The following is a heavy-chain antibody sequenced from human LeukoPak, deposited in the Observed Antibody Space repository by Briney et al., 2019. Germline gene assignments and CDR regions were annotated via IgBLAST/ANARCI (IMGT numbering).Heavy chain of an antibody. CDR2: ISWNSGSI. D-gene: IGHD3-16*01. V-gene: IGHV3-9*01. CDR3: ARGGGLDV. CDR1: GFTFDDYA. Sequence: PGGSLRLSCAASGFTFDDYAMHWVRQAPGKGLEWVLGISWNSGSIGYVDSVKGRFTISRDNAKNSLYLQMSNLRAEDTAVYFCARGGGLDVWGQGATVTVSS. J-gene: IGHJ6*02.